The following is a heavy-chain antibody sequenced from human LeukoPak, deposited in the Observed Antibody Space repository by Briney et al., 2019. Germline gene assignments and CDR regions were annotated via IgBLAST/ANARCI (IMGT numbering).Heavy chain of an antibody. CDR3: ARVVFDCSSTSCYDGGYNWFDP. Sequence: GGSLRLSCAASGFTFSSYAMHWVRQAPGKGLEYVSAIRSNGGSTYNANSVKGRFTISRDNSKNTLYLQMGSLRAEDMAVYYCARVVFDCSSTSCYDGGYNWFDPWGQGTLVTVSS. CDR2: IRSNGGST. D-gene: IGHD2-2*01. V-gene: IGHV3-64*01. CDR1: GFTFSSYA. J-gene: IGHJ5*02.